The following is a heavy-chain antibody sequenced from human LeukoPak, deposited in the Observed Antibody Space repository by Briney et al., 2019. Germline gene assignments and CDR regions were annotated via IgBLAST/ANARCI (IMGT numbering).Heavy chain of an antibody. CDR1: GFTFRSHG. CDR3: ATVDTEHYFDY. CDR2: ISSSSSYI. Sequence: GGSLRLSCAASGFTFRSHGMHWVRQAPGKGLEWVSSISSSSSYIYYADSVKGRFTISRDNAKNSLYLQMNSLRAEDTAVYYCATVDTEHYFDYWGQGTLVTVSS. J-gene: IGHJ4*02. D-gene: IGHD5-18*01. V-gene: IGHV3-21*01.